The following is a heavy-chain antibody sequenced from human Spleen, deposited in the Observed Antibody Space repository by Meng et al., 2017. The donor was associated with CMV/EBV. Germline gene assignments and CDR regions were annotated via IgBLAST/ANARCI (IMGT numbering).Heavy chain of an antibody. D-gene: IGHD3-3*01. CDR3: ARGGGKTYYDFWSGYYMN. Sequence: ASVKVSCKASGYTFTDQFIHWVRQAPGHGLEWMGWINPNSGGTNYEQKFQSRVTMTRDTSISTACMELSSLRADDTGVYYCARGGGKTYYDFWSGYYMNWGQGTLVTVSS. J-gene: IGHJ4*02. CDR1: GYTFTDQF. V-gene: IGHV1-2*02. CDR2: INPNSGGT.